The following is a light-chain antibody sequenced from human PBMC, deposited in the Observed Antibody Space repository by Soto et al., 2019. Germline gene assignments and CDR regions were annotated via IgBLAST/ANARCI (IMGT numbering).Light chain of an antibody. CDR1: SSDVGGYNY. CDR2: EVS. J-gene: IGLJ2*01. Sequence: QSVLTQPASVSGSPGQSITISCTGTSSDVGGYNYVSWYQQHPGKAPKLMIYEVSNRPSGVSNRFSGSKSGNTASLTISGLQAEVEADYYCTSYTTTSTVVFGGGTKLTVL. CDR3: TSYTTTSTVV. V-gene: IGLV2-14*01.